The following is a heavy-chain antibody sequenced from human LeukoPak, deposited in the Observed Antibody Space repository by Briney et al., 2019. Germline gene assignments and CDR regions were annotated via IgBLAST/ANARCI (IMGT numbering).Heavy chain of an antibody. J-gene: IGHJ4*02. V-gene: IGHV3-7*03. CDR3: ARESPVTDFDY. CDR2: IKQDGSKK. D-gene: IGHD4-17*01. CDR1: GFPFSSYW. Sequence: GGSLRLSCVASGFPFSSYWMTWVRQAPGKGLEWVANIKQDGSKKSYVDSVKGRFTISRDNAKNSLYLQMNSLRAEDTAVYYCARESPVTDFDYWGQGTLVTVSS.